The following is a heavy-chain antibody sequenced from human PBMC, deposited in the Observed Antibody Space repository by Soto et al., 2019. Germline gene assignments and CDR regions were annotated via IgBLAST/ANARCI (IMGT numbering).Heavy chain of an antibody. V-gene: IGHV1-69*13. CDR3: ARELRPGVVFTYYYGMDV. CDR1: GGTFSSYA. Sequence: GASVKVSCKASGGTFSSYAISWVRQAPGQGLEWIGGIIPIFGTANYAQKFQGRVTITADESTSTAYMELSSLRSEDTAVYYCARELRPGVVFTYYYGMDVWGQGTTVTVSS. J-gene: IGHJ6*02. CDR2: IIPIFGTA. D-gene: IGHD3-3*01.